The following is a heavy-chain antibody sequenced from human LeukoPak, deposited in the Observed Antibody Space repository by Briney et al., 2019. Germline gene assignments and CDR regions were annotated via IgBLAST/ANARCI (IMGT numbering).Heavy chain of an antibody. V-gene: IGHV3-21*01. CDR2: ISSSSSSYI. CDR1: GFTFSSYS. J-gene: IGHJ6*02. CDR3: ARDGVAAAGSGYYYGMDV. D-gene: IGHD6-13*01. Sequence: GGSLRLSCAASGFTFSSYSMNWVRQAPGKGLEWVSSISSSSSSYIYYADSVKGRFTISRDNAKNSLYLQMNSLRAEDTAVYYCARDGVAAAGSGYYYGMDVWGQGTTVTVSS.